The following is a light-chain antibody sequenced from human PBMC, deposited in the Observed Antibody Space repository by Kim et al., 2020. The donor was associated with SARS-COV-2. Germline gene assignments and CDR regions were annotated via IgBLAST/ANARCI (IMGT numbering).Light chain of an antibody. CDR3: QQYDNWPPHT. V-gene: IGKV3-15*01. J-gene: IGKJ2*01. Sequence: EIVMTQSPATLSVSLGERATLSCRASQSITSRYSSNLAWYQQKPGQAPRLLIYDASTRATGVPARFSGSGSGTEFTLTITSLQSEDFAVYYCQQYDNWPPHTFGQGTKVEI. CDR1: QSITSRYSSN. CDR2: DAS.